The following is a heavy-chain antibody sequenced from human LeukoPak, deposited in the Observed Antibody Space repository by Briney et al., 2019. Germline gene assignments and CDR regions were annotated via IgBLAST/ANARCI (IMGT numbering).Heavy chain of an antibody. D-gene: IGHD1-26*01. CDR1: GYTFASHD. V-gene: IGHV1-69*05. Sequence: SVKVSCKASGYTFASHDIIWVRQATGQGLEWMGGFIPIFGTANYAQKFQGRVTITTDESTSTAYMELSSLRSEGTAVYYCARASVGATPYYYYYMDVWGKGTTVTVSS. J-gene: IGHJ6*03. CDR3: ARASVGATPYYYYYMDV. CDR2: FIPIFGTA.